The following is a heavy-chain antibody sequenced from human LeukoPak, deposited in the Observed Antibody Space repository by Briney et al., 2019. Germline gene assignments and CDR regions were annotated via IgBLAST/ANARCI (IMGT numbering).Heavy chain of an antibody. J-gene: IGHJ5*02. CDR3: ARDLGSGYSSGFSWFDP. CDR2: INPNSGGT. D-gene: IGHD3-22*01. CDR1: GYTFTGYY. Sequence: ASVKVSCKASGYTFTGYYMHWVRQAPGQGLEWMGWINPNSGGTNYAQKFQGRVTMTRDTSISTAYMELSRLRSDDTAVYYCARDLGSGYSSGFSWFDPWGQGTLVTVSS. V-gene: IGHV1-2*02.